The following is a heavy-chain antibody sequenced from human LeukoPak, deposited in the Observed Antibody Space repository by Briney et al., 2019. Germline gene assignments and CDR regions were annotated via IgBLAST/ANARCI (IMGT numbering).Heavy chain of an antibody. CDR3: AISQGYDILTGSWVDSGFDI. J-gene: IGHJ3*02. V-gene: IGHV4-34*01. CDR1: GGSVSGYY. CDR2: INHSRRT. Sequence: PSETLSLTCAGYGGSVSGYYWSWIRQPPGKGLEGRGEINHSRRTHYNPSLKRGVTISVETTSNEFTLKRSSVTAAATAVYYCAISQGYDILTGSWVDSGFDIWGQGTMVTVSS. D-gene: IGHD3-9*01.